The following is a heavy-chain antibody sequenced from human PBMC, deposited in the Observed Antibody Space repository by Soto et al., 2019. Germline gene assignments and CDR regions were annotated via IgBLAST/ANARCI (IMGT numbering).Heavy chain of an antibody. V-gene: IGHV3-30-3*01. D-gene: IGHD3-16*01. Sequence: QVQLMESGGGVVQPGRSLRLSCAASGFTFSSYAMHWVRQAPGKGLEWVAVISYDGNNKYYADSVKGRFTISRENSKNTLYLQMNSLRAEDTAVYYCAKDGADWGQGTLVTVSS. CDR1: GFTFSSYA. CDR3: AKDGAD. J-gene: IGHJ4*02. CDR2: ISYDGNNK.